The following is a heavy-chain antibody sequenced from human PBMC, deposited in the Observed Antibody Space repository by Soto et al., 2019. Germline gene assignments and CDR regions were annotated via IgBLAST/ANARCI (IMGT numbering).Heavy chain of an antibody. CDR2: IYWDDDK. V-gene: IGHV2-5*02. Sequence: QITLKESGPTLVKPTQTLTLTCTFSGFSLSTSGVGVGWVRQPPGKALEWLALIYWDDDKRYSPSLKSRLTITKDTSKNQGVLTMTNMDLGDTSTFSCEHSQWYYYGSGSYLCLAYGGQGTLVPVSS. CDR1: GFSLSTSGVG. D-gene: IGHD3-10*01. CDR3: EHSQWYYYGSGSYLCLAY. J-gene: IGHJ4*02.